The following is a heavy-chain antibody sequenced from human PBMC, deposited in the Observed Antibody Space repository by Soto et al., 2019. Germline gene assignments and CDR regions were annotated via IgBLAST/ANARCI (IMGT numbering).Heavy chain of an antibody. CDR3: ARDSYYGDPPMKDYLYFGLDV. D-gene: IGHD2-21*01. V-gene: IGHV1-18*01. Sequence: QVQLVQSGAEVKKPGASVKVSCKASGYTFTSYGISWVRQAPGQGLEWMGWISGYNGNTNYAQQLQGRVTMTTDTSTSTAYMELRILRSDDTAVYYCARDSYYGDPPMKDYLYFGLDVWGQGTTVTVPS. J-gene: IGHJ6*02. CDR2: ISGYNGNT. CDR1: GYTFTSYG.